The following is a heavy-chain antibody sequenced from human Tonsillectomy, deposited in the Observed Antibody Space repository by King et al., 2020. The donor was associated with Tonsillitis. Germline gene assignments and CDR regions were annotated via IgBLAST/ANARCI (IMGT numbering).Heavy chain of an antibody. CDR1: GGSISNYY. CDR2: IYNSGST. V-gene: IGHV4-59*01. CDR3: ARGSGAPTVTPFDY. Sequence: MQLQESGPGLVKPSETLSLTCTVSGGSISNYYWSWIRQPPGKGLEWIGYIYNSGSTNYNPSLKSRVTISGDTSKNQFSLKLSSVTAADTAVYYCARGSGAPTVTPFDYWGQGTLVTVSS. D-gene: IGHD4-17*01. J-gene: IGHJ4*02.